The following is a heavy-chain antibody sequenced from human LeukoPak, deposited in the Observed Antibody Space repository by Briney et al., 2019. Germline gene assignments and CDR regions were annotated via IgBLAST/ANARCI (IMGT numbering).Heavy chain of an antibody. CDR1: GFTFSSYA. Sequence: GGSLRLSCAASGFTFSSYAMSWVRQAPGKGLEWVSYISSSSSTIYYADSVKGRFTISRDNAKNSLYLQMNSLRAEDTAVYYCARDRRSLWFGESNWFDPWGQGTLVTVSS. V-gene: IGHV3-48*01. CDR3: ARDRRSLWFGESNWFDP. CDR2: ISSSSSTI. J-gene: IGHJ5*02. D-gene: IGHD3-10*01.